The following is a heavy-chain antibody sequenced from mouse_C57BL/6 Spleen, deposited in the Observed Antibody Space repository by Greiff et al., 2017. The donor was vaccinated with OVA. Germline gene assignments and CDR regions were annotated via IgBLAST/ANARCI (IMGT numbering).Heavy chain of an antibody. V-gene: IGHV14-4*01. CDR3: TTSVGRGYAMDY. CDR1: GFNIKDDY. Sequence: EVQLQQSGAELVRPGASVKLSCTASGFNIKDDYMHWVKQRPEQGLEWIGWIDPENGDTEYASKFQGKATITADTSSNTAYLQLSSLTSEDTAVYYCTTSVGRGYAMDYWGQGTSVTVSS. J-gene: IGHJ4*01. CDR2: IDPENGDT. D-gene: IGHD4-1*01.